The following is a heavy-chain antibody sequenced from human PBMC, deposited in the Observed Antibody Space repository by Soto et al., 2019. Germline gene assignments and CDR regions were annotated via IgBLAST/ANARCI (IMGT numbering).Heavy chain of an antibody. CDR2: INAYSGNT. Sequence: GASVKVSCKASGYTFTSSGISWVRQAPGQGLEWMGWINAYSGNTGYAQKLQGRVTMTRYTTTSTAYMELSSLRTEDTAVYYCARGGSGHAKGTVGYWGQGTLVTVSS. CDR1: GYTFTSSG. D-gene: IGHD3-10*01. J-gene: IGHJ4*02. V-gene: IGHV1-18*01. CDR3: ARGGSGHAKGTVGY.